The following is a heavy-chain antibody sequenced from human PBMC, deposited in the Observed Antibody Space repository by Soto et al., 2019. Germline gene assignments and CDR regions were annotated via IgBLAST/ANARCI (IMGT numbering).Heavy chain of an antibody. Sequence: QLLESGGGLVQTGGSLRLSCTASGITFSNYAMSWVRQAPGKGLEWVSGIRSSGESTYYAEYVKGRLTISRDNSKNMLYLQINSLRAEDTAVYYCAKGGRRVLIPMDVWGHGTTVTVSS. V-gene: IGHV3-23*01. J-gene: IGHJ6*02. CDR1: GITFSNYA. D-gene: IGHD2-8*01. CDR3: AKGGRRVLIPMDV. CDR2: IRSSGEST.